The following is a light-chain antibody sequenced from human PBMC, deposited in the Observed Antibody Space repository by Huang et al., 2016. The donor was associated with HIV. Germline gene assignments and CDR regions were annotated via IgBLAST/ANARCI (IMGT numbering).Light chain of an antibody. J-gene: IGKJ4*01. V-gene: IGKV3-11*01. CDR3: HQRSAWPLT. Sequence: EIVLTQSPATLSLSPGETATLSCRASQNVHSFLVWYQHKPGQAPRLLMYDASNRATGSQARFRGSGSGTDFTLTITNLQSEDSAVYYCHQRSAWPLTFGGGTKVEI. CDR1: QNVHSF. CDR2: DAS.